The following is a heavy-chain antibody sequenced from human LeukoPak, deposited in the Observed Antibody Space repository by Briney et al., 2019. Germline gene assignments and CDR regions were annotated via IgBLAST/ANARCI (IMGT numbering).Heavy chain of an antibody. Sequence: SETLSLTCTVSGDSISASDWSWIRQSAGKGLEWIGRFYVGGNTRYNPSLNSRVTMSADTSKNLLSLTLTSLTAADTAVYYCARDRGGGYFDYWGRGTLVTVSS. D-gene: IGHD2-21*01. J-gene: IGHJ4*02. CDR1: GDSISASD. V-gene: IGHV4-4*07. CDR2: FYVGGNT. CDR3: ARDRGGGYFDY.